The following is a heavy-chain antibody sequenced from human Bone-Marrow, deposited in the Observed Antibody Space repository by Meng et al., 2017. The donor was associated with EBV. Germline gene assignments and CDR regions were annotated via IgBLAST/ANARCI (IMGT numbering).Heavy chain of an antibody. D-gene: IGHD3-3*02. CDR3: ARGNSFPEYYFGY. V-gene: IGHV4-30-2*01. J-gene: IGHJ4*02. Sequence: HLQVPDSGYRPVKPSPTLSLTCAVYCGSISRGDYSLSWIRPPPGKGLEWIGNIYHSRSTFYNSSLNSRVTISVDRSKNQFSLKLTSVTAPDTAVYYCARGNSFPEYYFGYWGQGTLVTVSS. CDR1: CGSISRGDYS. CDR2: IYHSRST.